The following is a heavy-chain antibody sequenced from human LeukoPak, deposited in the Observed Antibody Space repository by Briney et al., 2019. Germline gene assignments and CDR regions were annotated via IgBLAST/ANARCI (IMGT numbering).Heavy chain of an antibody. CDR3: ARARGRMATIRDDSFDI. J-gene: IGHJ3*02. Sequence: PGGSLRLSCAPSGFTSSIYSMSWVRQAPEGGVEWVSPIYNCSSYIYYADSVKGRFTISRDNSKNSLYLQMNSLRAEDTAVYYCARARGRMATIRDDSFDIWGQGTMVTVSS. CDR2: IYNCSSYI. D-gene: IGHD5-24*01. V-gene: IGHV3-21*01. CDR1: GFTSSIYS.